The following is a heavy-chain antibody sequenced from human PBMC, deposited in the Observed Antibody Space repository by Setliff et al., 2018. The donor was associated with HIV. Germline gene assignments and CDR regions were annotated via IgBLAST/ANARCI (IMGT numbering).Heavy chain of an antibody. D-gene: IGHD3-10*01. CDR1: GYIFSTYW. V-gene: IGHV5-10-1*01. CDR3: ARHYSSSGSHSYFDD. J-gene: IGHJ4*02. CDR2: INPSDSYA. Sequence: GESLKIACKGSGYIFSTYWISWVRQMPGKGLEWMGRINPSDSYANYSPSFQGHVTISADKSIDTAYLQWSSLKASDTAIYYCARHYSSSGSHSYFDDWGQGTLVTVSS.